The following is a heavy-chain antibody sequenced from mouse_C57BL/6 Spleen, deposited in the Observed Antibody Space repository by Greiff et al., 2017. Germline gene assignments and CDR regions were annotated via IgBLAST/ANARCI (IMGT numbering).Heavy chain of an antibody. Sequence: QVQLQQPGAELVRPGTSVKLSCKASGYTFTSYWMHWVKQRPGQGLEWIGVIDPSDSYTNYNQKFKGKATLTVDTSSSTAYMQLSSLTSEDSAVYYCARSGVYYGNRFFAYWGQGTLVTVSA. CDR2: IDPSDSYT. J-gene: IGHJ3*01. CDR3: ARSGVYYGNRFFAY. V-gene: IGHV1-59*01. CDR1: GYTFTSYW. D-gene: IGHD2-1*01.